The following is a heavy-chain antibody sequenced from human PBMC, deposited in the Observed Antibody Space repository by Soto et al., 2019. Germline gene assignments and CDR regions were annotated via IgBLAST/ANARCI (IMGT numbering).Heavy chain of an antibody. V-gene: IGHV1-46*01. D-gene: IGHD3-3*01. J-gene: IGHJ6*02. CDR3: ARDRRFLEWLSHDYYYGMDV. CDR2: INPNGGST. Sequence: GASVKVSCKAPADTFTSYYIHWVRQAPGHGLEWMGIINPNGGSTRFAQTFQGRITMTTDTSTSTVYMELRSLRSEDTAVYYCARDRRFLEWLSHDYYYGMDVWGQGTTVTVSS. CDR1: ADTFTSYY.